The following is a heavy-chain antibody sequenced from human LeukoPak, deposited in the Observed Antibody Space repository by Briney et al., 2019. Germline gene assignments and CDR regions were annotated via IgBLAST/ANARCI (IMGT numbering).Heavy chain of an antibody. CDR3: ARGLVGYYAMDV. CDR2: ISNSDTTI. D-gene: IGHD3-10*01. CDR1: EFTFRSYE. J-gene: IGHJ6*02. V-gene: IGHV3-48*03. Sequence: GGSLRLSCTASEFTFRSYEMNWVRQAPGKGLEWISYISNSDTTIDYADSVKGRFTISRDNAKNSLYLQMNSLRVEDTAVYYCARGLVGYYAMDVWGQGTTVTVSS.